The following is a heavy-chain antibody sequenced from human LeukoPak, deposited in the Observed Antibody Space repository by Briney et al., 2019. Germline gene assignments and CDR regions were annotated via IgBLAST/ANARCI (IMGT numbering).Heavy chain of an antibody. CDR2: M. CDR1: GFTFSTYA. CDR3: ARAVTLVRGVFMGNFDY. J-gene: IGHJ4*02. V-gene: IGHV3-21*01. D-gene: IGHD3-10*01. Sequence: GGSLRLPCAASGFTFSTYAMSWVRQAPGKGLEWVYMYYAGSVKGRFTISRDNAKNSLYLQMNSLRAEDTAVYYCARAVTLVRGVFMGNFDYWGQGTLVTVSS.